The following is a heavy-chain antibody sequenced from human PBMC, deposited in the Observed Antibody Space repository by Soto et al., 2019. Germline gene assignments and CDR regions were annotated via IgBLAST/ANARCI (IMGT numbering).Heavy chain of an antibody. CDR2: ISSNGGST. CDR1: GFTFSSYA. D-gene: IGHD4-17*01. J-gene: IGHJ6*02. V-gene: IGHV3-64*01. Sequence: EVQLVESGGGLVQPGGSLRLSCAASGFTFSSYAMHWVRQAPGKGLEYVSAISSNGGSTYYANSVKGRFTISRDNSKNTLYLQMGSLRDDDMAVYYCARGNNYGDYYYGMDVWGQGTTVTVSS. CDR3: ARGNNYGDYYYGMDV.